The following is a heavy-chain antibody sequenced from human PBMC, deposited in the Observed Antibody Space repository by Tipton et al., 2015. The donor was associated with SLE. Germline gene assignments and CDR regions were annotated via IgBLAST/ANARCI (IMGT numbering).Heavy chain of an antibody. J-gene: IGHJ2*01. CDR1: GGSISSYY. CDR3: ARANGVVGGQVPYWYFET. V-gene: IGHV4-59*01. D-gene: IGHD1-26*01. CDR2: IYKSAST. Sequence: TLSLTCSVSGGSISSYYWSWIRQSPGKGLEWIASIYKSASTNYNPSLRSRVTISVDTSNNQLSLKLGSVIAADTAVYYCARANGVVGGQVPYWYFETWGRGTLVSVSS.